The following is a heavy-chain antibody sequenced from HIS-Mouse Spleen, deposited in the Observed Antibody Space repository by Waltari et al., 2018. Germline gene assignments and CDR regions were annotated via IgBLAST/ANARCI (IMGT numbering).Heavy chain of an antibody. CDR1: GGSTSRSIYY. V-gene: IGHV4-39*07. J-gene: IGHJ2*01. Sequence: QLQLQESGPGLVKPSETLSLTCTVSGGSTSRSIYYWGWIRQPPGKGLEWIGSIYYSGSTYYNPSLKSRVTISVDTSKNQFSLKLSSVTAADTAVYYCAREIPYSSSWYDWYFDLWGRGTLVTVSS. CDR2: IYYSGST. D-gene: IGHD6-13*01. CDR3: AREIPYSSSWYDWYFDL.